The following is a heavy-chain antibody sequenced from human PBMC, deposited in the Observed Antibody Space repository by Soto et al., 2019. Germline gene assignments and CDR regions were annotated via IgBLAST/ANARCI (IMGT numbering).Heavy chain of an antibody. Sequence: GGSLRLSCSGSGFTFSRYSWMWFRQAPGKGLVYVSTINSIGDNTWYAGCVKGRFTTSRDNCMNTVYLQMSNLRSADTSVYYCVTFSHFWSGSTDVLGPAPWGPGPLVTVSS. CDR1: GFTFSRYS. V-gene: IGHV3-64D*08. CDR3: VTFSHFWSGSTDVLGPAP. D-gene: IGHD3-3*02. CDR2: INSIGDNT. J-gene: IGHJ5*02.